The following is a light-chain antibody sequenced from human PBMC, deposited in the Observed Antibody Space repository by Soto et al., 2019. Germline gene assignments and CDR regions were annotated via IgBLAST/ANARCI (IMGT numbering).Light chain of an antibody. Sequence: EIVLTQSPGTLSLSPGERATLSCRASQSVSSSYLVWYQQKPGQAPRLLIYGASSRATGIPDRFSGSGSGKDFTLTISRLEPEDFAVYFCQQYGNSPPNTFGQGTKVEIK. CDR3: QQYGNSPPNT. V-gene: IGKV3-20*01. CDR1: QSVSSSY. J-gene: IGKJ2*01. CDR2: GAS.